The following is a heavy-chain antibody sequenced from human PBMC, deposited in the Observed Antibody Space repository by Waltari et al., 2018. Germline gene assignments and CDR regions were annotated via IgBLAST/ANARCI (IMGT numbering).Heavy chain of an antibody. CDR3: ARGQDPGYSSGWYGGYYGMDV. D-gene: IGHD6-19*01. Sequence: QVQLVQSGAEVKKPGSSVKVSCKASGGTFSSYAISWVRQAPGHGLEWMGGIIPIFGTANYAQKFQGRVTMTADESTSTAYMELSSLRSEDTAVYYCARGQDPGYSSGWYGGYYGMDVWGQGTTVTVSS. J-gene: IGHJ6*02. CDR1: GGTFSSYA. V-gene: IGHV1-69*01. CDR2: IIPIFGTA.